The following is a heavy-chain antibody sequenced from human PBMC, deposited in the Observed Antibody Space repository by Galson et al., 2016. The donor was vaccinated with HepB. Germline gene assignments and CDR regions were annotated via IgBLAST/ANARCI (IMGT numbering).Heavy chain of an antibody. V-gene: IGHV3-23*01. Sequence: SLRLSCAASGFTFDSYAMNWVRQAPGKGLEWVSGVRGSGTSFYYTEAVRGRFTVSRDNSKNTLYLEMSRLRAEDTATYYCAKGRDFTTFGVLVAMDSWGQGTLVTVSS. CDR3: AKGRDFTTFGVLVAMDS. CDR1: GFTFDSYA. CDR2: VRGSGTSF. D-gene: IGHD3-3*01. J-gene: IGHJ4*02.